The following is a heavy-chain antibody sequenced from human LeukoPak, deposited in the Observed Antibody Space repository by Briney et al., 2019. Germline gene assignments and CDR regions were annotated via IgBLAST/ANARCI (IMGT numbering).Heavy chain of an antibody. CDR2: ISSSGGTI. Sequence: PGGSLRLSCAASGFTFSDYYMSWIRQAPGKGLEWVSYISSSGGTIYYADSVKGRFTISRDNAKNSLYLQMNSLRAEDTAVYYCASESYEYYYRSGAFDYWGQGTLVTVSS. J-gene: IGHJ4*02. CDR3: ASESYEYYYRSGAFDY. V-gene: IGHV3-11*04. D-gene: IGHD3-10*01. CDR1: GFTFSDYY.